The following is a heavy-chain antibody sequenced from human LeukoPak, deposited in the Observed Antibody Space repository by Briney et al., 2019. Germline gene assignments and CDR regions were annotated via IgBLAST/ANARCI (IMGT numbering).Heavy chain of an antibody. CDR3: TRDSYSGYDRSLGY. V-gene: IGHV1-46*03. D-gene: IGHD5-12*01. Sequence: ASVKVSCKASGYTFTIYYIHWVRQAPGQGLEWMGIINPSGGSTRYAQKFQGRVTMTRDTSTSTVYMELSSLRSEDTAMYYCTRDSYSGYDRSLGYWGQGTLVTVSS. J-gene: IGHJ4*02. CDR2: INPSGGST. CDR1: GYTFTIYY.